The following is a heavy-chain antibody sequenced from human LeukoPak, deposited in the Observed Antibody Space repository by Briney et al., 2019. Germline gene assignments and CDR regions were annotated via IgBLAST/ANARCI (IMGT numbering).Heavy chain of an antibody. CDR3: ARVGSSSRLGVDP. CDR2: IYHSGST. V-gene: IGHV4-4*02. Sequence: SGTLSLTCAVSGGSISSTNWRSWVRQPPGKGLEWIGEIYHSGSTNYNPSLKSRVTISVDKSKNQFSLKLNSVTAADTAVYYCARVGSSSRLGVDPWGRGTLVTVSS. D-gene: IGHD6-13*01. CDR1: GGSISSTNW. J-gene: IGHJ5*02.